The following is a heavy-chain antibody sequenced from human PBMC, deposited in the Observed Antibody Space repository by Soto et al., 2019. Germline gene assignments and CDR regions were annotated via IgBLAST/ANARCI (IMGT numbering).Heavy chain of an antibody. CDR3: ARGVGLWDTAMDYHFDY. CDR1: GFTFSSYS. CDR2: ISSSSSYI. D-gene: IGHD5-18*01. V-gene: IGHV3-21*01. J-gene: IGHJ4*02. Sequence: GGSLRLSCAASGFTFSSYSMNWVRQAPGKGLEWVSSISSSSSYIYYADSVKGRFTISRDNAKNSLYLQMNSLRAEDTAVYYCARGVGLWDTAMDYHFDYWGQGTLVTVSS.